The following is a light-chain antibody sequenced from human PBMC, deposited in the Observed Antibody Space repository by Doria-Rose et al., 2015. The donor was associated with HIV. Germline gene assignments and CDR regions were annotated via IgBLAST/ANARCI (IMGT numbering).Light chain of an antibody. CDR2: GHT. V-gene: IGLV1-40*01. CDR1: SSNIGAGFD. Sequence: QSVVTQPPSVSGAPGQRVAISCTGSSSNIGAGFDVNWYQQFPCTAAKLLIHGHTNRPSGGPDRFSGFKSGTSASLAISGLRAEDEADYYCQSYDSRLSVYVFGTGTKVTVL. CDR3: QSYDSRLSVYV. J-gene: IGLJ1*01.